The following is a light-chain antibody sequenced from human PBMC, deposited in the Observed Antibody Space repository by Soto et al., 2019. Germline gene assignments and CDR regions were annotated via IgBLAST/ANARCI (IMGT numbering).Light chain of an antibody. V-gene: IGKV1-39*01. CDR2: AAS. J-gene: IGKJ1*01. CDR1: QTIDTY. CDR3: QQYHNLWT. Sequence: DIQMTQSPSSLSASVGDRVTITCRASQTIDTYLNWFQQRPGKAPRLLIFAASRLQSGVSSRFSGSGSGTDFTLTISSLQPEDFATYYCQQYHNLWTFGPGTKVDIK.